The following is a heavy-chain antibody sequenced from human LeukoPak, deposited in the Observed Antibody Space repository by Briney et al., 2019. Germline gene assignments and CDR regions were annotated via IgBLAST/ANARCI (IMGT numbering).Heavy chain of an antibody. V-gene: IGHV4-59*08. Sequence: SETLSLTCTVSGGSISSYYWSWIRQLPGKGLEWIGYIYYSGSTNYNPSLKSRVTISVDTSKNQFSLKLSSVTAADTAVYHCARRLYSSSWSHDAFDIWGQGTMVTVSS. D-gene: IGHD6-13*01. J-gene: IGHJ3*02. CDR1: GGSISSYY. CDR3: ARRLYSSSWSHDAFDI. CDR2: IYYSGST.